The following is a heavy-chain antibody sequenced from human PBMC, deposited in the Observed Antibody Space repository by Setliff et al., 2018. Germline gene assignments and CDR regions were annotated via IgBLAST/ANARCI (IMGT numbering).Heavy chain of an antibody. CDR2: IYIGGSA. Sequence: PSETLSLTCAVSGYSISSGYYWGWIRQPAGKGLEWIGHIYIGGSANYNPSLKSRVTMSIDTSKNQFSLKLNSVTAADMAVYYCAREGSMIVEYYYYYGMDVWGQGTTVTVSS. J-gene: IGHJ6*02. V-gene: IGHV4-4*07. D-gene: IGHD3-22*01. CDR3: AREGSMIVEYYYYYGMDV. CDR1: GYSISSGYY.